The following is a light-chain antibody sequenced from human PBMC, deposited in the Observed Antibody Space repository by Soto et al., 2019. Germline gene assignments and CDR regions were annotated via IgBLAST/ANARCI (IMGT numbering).Light chain of an antibody. CDR3: QSYDSSLSGRWV. CDR2: GNS. J-gene: IGLJ3*02. Sequence: QSVLTQPPSVSGAPGQRVTISCTGSSSNIGAGYDVHWYQQLPGTAPKLLIYGNSNRPSGVPDRFSGSKSGTSASLAITGLQAEDDADYYCQSYDSSLSGRWVFGGGTKLTVL. CDR1: SSNIGAGYD. V-gene: IGLV1-40*01.